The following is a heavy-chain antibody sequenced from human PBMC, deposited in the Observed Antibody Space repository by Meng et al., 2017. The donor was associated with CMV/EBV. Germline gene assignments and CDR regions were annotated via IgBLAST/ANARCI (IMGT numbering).Heavy chain of an antibody. Sequence: GQRVGDGGGLGQPGGSLGPSCAASGFTFSSYARSWVRQAPGKGLEWVSAISGSGGSTYYADSVKGRFTISRDNFKNTLYLQMNSLRAEDTAVYYCAKAYGIAAAADFDYWGQGTLVTVSS. CDR2: ISGSGGST. CDR3: AKAYGIAAAADFDY. V-gene: IGHV3-23*04. J-gene: IGHJ4*02. CDR1: GFTFSSYA. D-gene: IGHD6-13*01.